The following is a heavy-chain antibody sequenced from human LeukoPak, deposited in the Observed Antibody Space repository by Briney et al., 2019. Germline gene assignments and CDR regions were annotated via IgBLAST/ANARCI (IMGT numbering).Heavy chain of an antibody. CDR2: IYHSGST. Sequence: PSETLSLTCTVSGYSISSGYYWGWIRQPPGKGLEWIVSIYHSGSTYYNPSLKSRVTISVDTSKNQFSLKLSSVTAADTAVYYCARDRVRGALGAFDIWGQGTMVTVSS. CDR3: ARDRVRGALGAFDI. D-gene: IGHD3-10*01. V-gene: IGHV4-38-2*02. J-gene: IGHJ3*02. CDR1: GYSISSGYY.